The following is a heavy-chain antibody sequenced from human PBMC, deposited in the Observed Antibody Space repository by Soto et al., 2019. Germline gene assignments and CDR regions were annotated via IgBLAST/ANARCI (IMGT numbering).Heavy chain of an antibody. CDR3: AKEGGLSGSYYISSSYYFDY. Sequence: QVQLVESGGGVVQPGRSLRLSCVASGFTFSSYGMHWVRQAPGKGLEWVAIISYDGSNTYYADSVKGRFTISRDNSKNTLYLQMNSLRAEDTSVYYCAKEGGLSGSYYISSSYYFDYWGQGPWSPSPQ. J-gene: IGHJ4*02. CDR1: GFTFSSYG. D-gene: IGHD1-26*01. V-gene: IGHV3-30*18. CDR2: ISYDGSNT.